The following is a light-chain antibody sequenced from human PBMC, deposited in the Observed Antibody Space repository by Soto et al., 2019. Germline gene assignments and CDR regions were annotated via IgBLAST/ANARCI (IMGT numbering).Light chain of an antibody. V-gene: IGLV2-8*01. CDR3: SSYAGSNIFL. Sequence: QSALTQPPSASGSPGQSVTISCTGTSSDVGNYNYVSWYQQHPGKAPTLMIYEVSKRPSGVPHRFSGSKSGNTASLTVSGLQAEDEADYYCSSYAGSNIFLFGGGTKVTVL. J-gene: IGLJ2*01. CDR1: SSDVGNYNY. CDR2: EVS.